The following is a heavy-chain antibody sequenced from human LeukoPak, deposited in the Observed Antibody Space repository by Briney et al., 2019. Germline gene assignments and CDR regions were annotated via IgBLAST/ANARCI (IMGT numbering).Heavy chain of an antibody. D-gene: IGHD1-26*01. V-gene: IGHV4-59*01. CDR1: GGSISSYY. CDR2: IYYSGVT. CDR3: ARAGRWEGRPHAFDI. Sequence: SETLSLTCTVSGGSISSYYWNWIRQPPGKGLEWIGYIYYSGVTNYNPSLKSRVTISVDTSKSQFSLKLSSVTAAVTAVYYCARAGRWEGRPHAFDIWGQGTMVTVSS. J-gene: IGHJ3*02.